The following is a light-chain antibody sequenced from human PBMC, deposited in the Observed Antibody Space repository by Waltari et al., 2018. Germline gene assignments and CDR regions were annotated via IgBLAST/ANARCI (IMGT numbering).Light chain of an antibody. Sequence: QSVLTQPLSMSGTPWQGVTISCSGSTSNIGRDTVNWYQQLPGTAPKLRIYSNDQRPSGVPDRFSGSKSGTSASLAISGLQSDDEADYYCAAWDNSLDAWVFGGGTKLTVL. CDR2: SND. J-gene: IGLJ3*02. CDR3: AAWDNSLDAWV. CDR1: TSNIGRDT. V-gene: IGLV1-44*01.